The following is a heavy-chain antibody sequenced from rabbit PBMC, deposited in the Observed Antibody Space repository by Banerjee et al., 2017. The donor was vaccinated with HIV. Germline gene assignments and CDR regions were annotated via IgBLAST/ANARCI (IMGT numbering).Heavy chain of an antibody. D-gene: IGHD1-1*01. CDR2: IYAASSGST. J-gene: IGHJ4*01. CDR1: GFSFSNKYV. Sequence: EGSLTLSCTASGFSFSNKYVMCWVRQAPGKGLEWIGCIYAASSGSTWYASWVNGRFMISKTSSTTVTLQMTSLTAADTATYFCARGAYASSGFGLWGPGTLVTVS. CDR3: ARGAYASSGFGL. V-gene: IGHV1S45*01.